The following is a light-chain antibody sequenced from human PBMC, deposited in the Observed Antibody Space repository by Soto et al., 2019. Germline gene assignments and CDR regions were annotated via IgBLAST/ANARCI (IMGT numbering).Light chain of an antibody. CDR2: EVN. V-gene: IGLV2-14*01. Sequence: QSALTQPASVSGSPGQSITISCTGPFSDVGGYNSVSWYQQHPGKAPKLMIYEVNNRPSGVSNRFSGSRSGNTASLTISGLQAEDEADYYCSSYTSSTTYVLGTGTKVTVL. CDR3: SSYTSSTTYV. CDR1: FSDVGGYNS. J-gene: IGLJ1*01.